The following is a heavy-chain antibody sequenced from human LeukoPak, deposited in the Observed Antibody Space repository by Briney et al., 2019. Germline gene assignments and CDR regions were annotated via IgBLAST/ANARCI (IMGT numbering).Heavy chain of an antibody. J-gene: IGHJ6*02. CDR1: GFTFSSYA. D-gene: IGHD2-15*01. CDR2: ISGSGGST. CDR3: ARVVAATVIYYYYGMDV. V-gene: IGHV3-23*01. Sequence: GGSLRLSCAASGFTFSSYAMSWVRQAPGKGLEWVSAISGSGGSTYYADSVKGRFTISRDNSKNTLYLQMNSLRAEDTAVYYRARVVAATVIYYYYGMDVWGQGTTVTVSS.